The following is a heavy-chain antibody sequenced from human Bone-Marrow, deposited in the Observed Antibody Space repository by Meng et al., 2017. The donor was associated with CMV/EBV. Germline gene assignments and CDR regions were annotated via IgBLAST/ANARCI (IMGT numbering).Heavy chain of an antibody. CDR2: INPNSGGT. J-gene: IGHJ3*02. CDR3: ARVQFLETANDAFDM. Sequence: ASVKVSCKASGYTFTGYYMHWVRQAPGQGLEWMGWINPNSGGTNYAQKFQGRVTMTRDTSISTAYMELSRLRSDDTAVYYCARVQFLETANDAFDMWGQGTMVTFSS. CDR1: GYTFTGYY. V-gene: IGHV1-2*02.